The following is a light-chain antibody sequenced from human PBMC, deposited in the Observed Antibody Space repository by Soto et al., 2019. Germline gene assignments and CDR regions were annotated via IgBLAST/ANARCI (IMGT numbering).Light chain of an antibody. V-gene: IGLV2-8*01. CDR1: SSDVGAYNY. Sequence: QSALTQPPSASGSPGQSVTISCTGTSSDVGAYNYVSWYQQYPGKVPKLMIYDVTKRPSGVPDRFSASKSGTTASLTVSGLHAEDEADYCCCSYRSVNNYNVFGTGTKLTVL. CDR3: CSYRSVNNYNV. CDR2: DVT. J-gene: IGLJ1*01.